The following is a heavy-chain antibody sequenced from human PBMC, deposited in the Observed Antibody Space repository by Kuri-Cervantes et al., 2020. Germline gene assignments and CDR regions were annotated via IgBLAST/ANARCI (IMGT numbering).Heavy chain of an antibody. Sequence: GESLKISCAASGFTFSSYAMHWVRQAPGKGLEWVAVISYDGSNKYYADSVKGRFTISRDNSMNTLYLQMNSLRAEDTAVYYCAKDRLYGMDVWGQGTTVTVSS. CDR1: GFTFSSYA. CDR3: AKDRLYGMDV. CDR2: ISYDGSNK. J-gene: IGHJ6*02. V-gene: IGHV3-30-3*01.